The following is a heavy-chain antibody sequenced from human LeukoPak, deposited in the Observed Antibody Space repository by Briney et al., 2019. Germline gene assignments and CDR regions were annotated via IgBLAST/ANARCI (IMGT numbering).Heavy chain of an antibody. V-gene: IGHV3-30*02. CDR3: AKIDIVVVVAASRGAFDI. D-gene: IGHD2-15*01. Sequence: PGGSLRLSCTASGFSLSDYGMNWLRQAPGRGLEWVAFIRYDGSNKFYPDSVKGRFAVSRDNSKNTLYLQMNSLRAEDTAVYYCAKIDIVVVVAASRGAFDIWGQGTMATVSS. J-gene: IGHJ3*02. CDR2: IRYDGSNK. CDR1: GFSLSDYG.